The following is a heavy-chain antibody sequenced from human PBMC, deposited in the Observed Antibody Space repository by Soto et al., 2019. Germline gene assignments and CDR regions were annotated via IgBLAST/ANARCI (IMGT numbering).Heavy chain of an antibody. J-gene: IGHJ4*02. Sequence: GGSLRLSCAASGFTFSSYAMSWVRQAPGKGLEWVSAISGSGGSTYYADSVKGRFTISRDNSKNTLYLQMNSLRAEDTAVYYCAPALELYSYGHASFDYWGQGTLVTVSS. D-gene: IGHD5-18*01. CDR3: APALELYSYGHASFDY. CDR1: GFTFSSYA. V-gene: IGHV3-23*01. CDR2: ISGSGGST.